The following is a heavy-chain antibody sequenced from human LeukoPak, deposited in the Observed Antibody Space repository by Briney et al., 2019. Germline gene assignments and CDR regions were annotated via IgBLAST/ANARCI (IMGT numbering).Heavy chain of an antibody. CDR2: IDHRGSS. J-gene: IGHJ4*03. D-gene: IGHD6-6*01. CDR1: GESFSAYF. Sequence: PSETLSLTCAVHGESFSAYFWSWIRHVPGKGLEWTGEIDHRGSSNYNPPLKSRATISVDTSKNHFSLSLTSVSAADTAVYYCATRSSTLAAARCFDDWGQGTVVTVSS. V-gene: IGHV4-34*01. CDR3: ATRSSTLAAARCFDD.